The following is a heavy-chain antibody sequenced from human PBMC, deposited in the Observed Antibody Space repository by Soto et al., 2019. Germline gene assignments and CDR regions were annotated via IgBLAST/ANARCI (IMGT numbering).Heavy chain of an antibody. D-gene: IGHD3-22*01. Sequence: PGGSLRLSCAASGFIFSSYGMHWVRQAPGKGLEWVAVISYDGSNKYYADSVKGRFTISRDNSKNTLYLQMNSLRAEDTAVYYCAKGEFYYDSSAYYPFDSWGQGTLVTVSS. CDR3: AKGEFYYDSSAYYPFDS. CDR1: GFIFSSYG. CDR2: ISYDGSNK. J-gene: IGHJ4*02. V-gene: IGHV3-30*18.